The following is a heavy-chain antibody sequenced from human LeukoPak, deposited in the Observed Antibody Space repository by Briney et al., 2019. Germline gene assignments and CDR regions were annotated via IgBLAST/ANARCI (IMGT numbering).Heavy chain of an antibody. V-gene: IGHV4-31*03. J-gene: IGHJ6*02. CDR2: IYYSGST. Sequence: SETLSLTCTVSGGSISSGGYYWSWIRQHPGKGLEWIGYIYYSGSTYYNPSLKSRVTISVDTSKNQFSLKLSSVTAADTAVYYCARDMMVRGVPTYYYYGMDVWGQGTTVTVSS. CDR3: ARDMMVRGVPTYYYYGMDV. CDR1: GGSISSGGYY. D-gene: IGHD3-10*01.